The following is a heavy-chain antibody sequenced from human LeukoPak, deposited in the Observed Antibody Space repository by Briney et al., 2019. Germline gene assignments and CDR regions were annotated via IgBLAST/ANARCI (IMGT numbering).Heavy chain of an antibody. V-gene: IGHV4-59*12. CDR1: GGSISSYY. J-gene: IGHJ2*01. CDR3: ARLTMFRGVIYGTDWHSDL. CDR2: IFYSGST. Sequence: SEALSLTCTVSGGSISSYYWSWIRQPPGKGLEWIGYIFYSGSTNYNPSLRSRVTISLDTSKNQFSLKLSSVTAADTAVYYCARLTMFRGVIYGTDWHSDLWGRGTLVTVSS. D-gene: IGHD3-10*01.